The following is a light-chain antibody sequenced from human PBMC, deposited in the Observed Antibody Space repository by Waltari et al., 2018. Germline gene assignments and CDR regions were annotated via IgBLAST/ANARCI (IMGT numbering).Light chain of an antibody. CDR3: QQNGTLPAT. V-gene: IGKV3-20*01. Sequence: CRPRQTVVSTSSARYRQSPGPAPRHVIYREPRSATGIPSSFSGIGSRTDFSHTISRLEPEDFAVYYCQQNGTLPATFGQRTKVEIK. CDR1: QTVVSTS. CDR2: REP. J-gene: IGKJ1*01.